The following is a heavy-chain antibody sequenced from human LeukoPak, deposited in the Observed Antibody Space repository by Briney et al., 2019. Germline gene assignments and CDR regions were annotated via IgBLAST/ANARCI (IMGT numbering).Heavy chain of an antibody. V-gene: IGHV3-48*04. Sequence: PGGSLRLSCAASGFTFSSYSMNWVRQAPGKGLEWVSYISSSSSTIYYADSVKGRFTISRDNAKNSLYLQMNSLRAEDTAVYYCASTGSGYYPYYFDYWGQGTLVTVSS. J-gene: IGHJ4*02. D-gene: IGHD3-22*01. CDR2: ISSSSSTI. CDR1: GFTFSSYS. CDR3: ASTGSGYYPYYFDY.